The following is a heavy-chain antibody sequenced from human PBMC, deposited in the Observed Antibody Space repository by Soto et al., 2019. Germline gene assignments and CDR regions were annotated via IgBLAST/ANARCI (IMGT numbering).Heavy chain of an antibody. V-gene: IGHV4-39*07. J-gene: IGHJ6*02. CDR3: ASVTRTCISTSCYRYYYGMDV. CDR1: GGSISSSSYY. D-gene: IGHD2-2*02. CDR2: IYYSGST. Sequence: SETLSLTCTVSGGSISSSSYYWGWIRPPPGKGLEWIGSIYYSGSTYYNPSLKSRVTISVDTSKNQFSLKLSSVTAADTAVYYCASVTRTCISTSCYRYYYGMDVWGQGTTVTVSS.